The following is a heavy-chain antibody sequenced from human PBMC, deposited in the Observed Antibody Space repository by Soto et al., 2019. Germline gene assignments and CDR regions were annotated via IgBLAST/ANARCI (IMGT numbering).Heavy chain of an antibody. CDR3: ASRFTYSGYEPPCYYGMDV. CDR1: GFTVNSNY. D-gene: IGHD5-12*01. V-gene: IGHV3-53*01. Sequence: PGGSLRLSCAASGFTVNSNYMSWVRQAPGKGLEWVSVIYSGGSTYYADSVKGRFTISRDNSKNTLYLQMNSLRAEDTAVYYCASRFTYSGYEPPCYYGMDVWGQGTTVTVSS. CDR2: IYSGGST. J-gene: IGHJ6*02.